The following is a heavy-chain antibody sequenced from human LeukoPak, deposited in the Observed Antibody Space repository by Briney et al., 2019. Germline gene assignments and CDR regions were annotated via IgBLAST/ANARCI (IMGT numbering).Heavy chain of an antibody. Sequence: GASVKVSCKASGYTFTGYYMHWVRQAPGQGLEWMGWINPNSGGTNYAQKFQGRVTMTRDTSISTAYMELCRLRSDDTAVYYCARDRITIFGWDAFDIWGQGTMVTVSS. D-gene: IGHD3-3*01. V-gene: IGHV1-2*02. CDR2: INPNSGGT. CDR3: ARDRITIFGWDAFDI. CDR1: GYTFTGYY. J-gene: IGHJ3*02.